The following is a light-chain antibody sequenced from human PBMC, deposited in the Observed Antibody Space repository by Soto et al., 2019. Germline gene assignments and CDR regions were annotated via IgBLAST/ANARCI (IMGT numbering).Light chain of an antibody. V-gene: IGLV1-40*01. CDR3: LSFDSSLSVV. Sequence: QSVLTQPPSVSWAPGQRVTISCTGGSSNIGAGYDVHWYQQLPGRAPKLLIYGNTNRPSGVPDRFSGSKSGTSASLAITGLQAEDEADYYCLSFDSSLSVVFGGGTKLTVL. CDR1: SSNIGAGYD. CDR2: GNT. J-gene: IGLJ2*01.